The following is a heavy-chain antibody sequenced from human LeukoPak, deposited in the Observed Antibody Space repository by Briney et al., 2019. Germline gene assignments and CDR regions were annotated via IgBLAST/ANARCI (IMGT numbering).Heavy chain of an antibody. V-gene: IGHV3-23*01. D-gene: IGHD3-9*01. Sequence: GGSLRLSCAASGFPFSNYAMSWVRQAPGKGLEWVSSISGSGGSTYYADSVKGRFTISRDNSKNTLYLHMNSLRAEDTAVYYCAKALLRYFDWELDYWGQGTLVTVSS. CDR2: ISGSGGST. CDR1: GFPFSNYA. J-gene: IGHJ4*02. CDR3: AKALLRYFDWELDY.